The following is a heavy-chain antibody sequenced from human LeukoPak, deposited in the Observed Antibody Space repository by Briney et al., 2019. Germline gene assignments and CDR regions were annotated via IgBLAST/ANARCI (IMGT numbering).Heavy chain of an antibody. Sequence: ASVKVSCKASGYTFTSYDINWVRQATGQGLEWMGWMNPNSGNTGYAQKFRGRVTMTRNSSISTAYMELSSLRSEDTAVYYCARGSLVVVPAAIMSPYYYYGMDVWGQGTTVTVSS. J-gene: IGHJ6*02. V-gene: IGHV1-8*01. CDR3: ARGSLVVVPAAIMSPYYYYGMDV. CDR2: MNPNSGNT. D-gene: IGHD2-2*01. CDR1: GYTFTSYD.